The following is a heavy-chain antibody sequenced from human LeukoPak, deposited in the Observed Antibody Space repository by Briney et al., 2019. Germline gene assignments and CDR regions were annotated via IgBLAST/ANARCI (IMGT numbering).Heavy chain of an antibody. J-gene: IGHJ4*02. CDR3: AKETSRIGGSMASFDY. Sequence: PGGTLRLSCAASGFTFSSYGLSWVRQAPGKVLEWVSGISGSGGSTNYADSVKGRFTISRDNSKNTLYLQMNSLRAEDTAVYYCAKETSRIGGSMASFDYWGQGTLVTVSS. D-gene: IGHD1-26*01. V-gene: IGHV3-23*01. CDR2: ISGSGGST. CDR1: GFTFSSYG.